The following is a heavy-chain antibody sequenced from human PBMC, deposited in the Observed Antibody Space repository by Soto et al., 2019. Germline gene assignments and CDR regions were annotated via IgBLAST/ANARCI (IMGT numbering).Heavy chain of an antibody. Sequence: ASVKVSCKASGYTFTSYGISWVRQAPGQGLEWMGWISAYNGNTNYAQKLQGRVTMTTDTSTSTAYMELRSLRSDDTAVYYCARDMQGGELTPGVGFYGMDGWGQGNTVTVSS. V-gene: IGHV1-18*01. CDR2: ISAYNGNT. J-gene: IGHJ6*02. CDR3: ARDMQGGELTPGVGFYGMDG. CDR1: GYTFTSYG. D-gene: IGHD1-26*01.